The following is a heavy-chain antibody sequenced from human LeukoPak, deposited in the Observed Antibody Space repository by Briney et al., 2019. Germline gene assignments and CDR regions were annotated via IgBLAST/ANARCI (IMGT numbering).Heavy chain of an antibody. CDR2: IYTFGST. CDR1: GGSISSGSYY. Sequence: SQTLSLTCTVSGGSISSGSYYWSWIRQPAGKGLEWIGRIYTFGSTNYNPSLKSRVTISVDTSKNQFSLKLSSVTAADTAVYFCGRWHPAGGCFDYWGGGPLVTAS. D-gene: IGHD3-10*01. J-gene: IGHJ2*01. CDR3: GRWHPAGGCFDY. V-gene: IGHV4-61*02.